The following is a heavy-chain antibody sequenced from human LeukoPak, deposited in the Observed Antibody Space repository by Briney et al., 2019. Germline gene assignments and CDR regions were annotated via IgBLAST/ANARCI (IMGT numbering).Heavy chain of an antibody. D-gene: IGHD3-9*01. CDR1: GGSISSSSYY. CDR3: ASLTYYDILTGSLRLDY. V-gene: IGHV4-39*07. J-gene: IGHJ4*02. CDR2: IYYSGST. Sequence: SETLSLTCTVSGGSISSSSYYWGWIRQPPGKGLEWIGSIYYSGSTYYNPSLKSRVTISVDTSKNQSSLKLSSVTAADTAVYYCASLTYYDILTGSLRLDYWGQGTLVTVSS.